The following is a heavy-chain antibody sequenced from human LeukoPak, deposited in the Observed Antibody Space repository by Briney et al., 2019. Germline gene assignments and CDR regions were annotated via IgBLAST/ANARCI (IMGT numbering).Heavy chain of an antibody. D-gene: IGHD3-10*01. CDR2: IRYDGSNE. Sequence: GGSLRLSCAASGFTFSSYGMHWVRQAPGKGLEWVAFIRYDGSNEYYADSVKGRFTISRDNSKNTLYLQMNSLRAEDTAVYYCAKDSIYYYGSGSYLDYWGQGTLVTVSS. CDR3: AKDSIYYYGSGSYLDY. J-gene: IGHJ4*02. CDR1: GFTFSSYG. V-gene: IGHV3-30*02.